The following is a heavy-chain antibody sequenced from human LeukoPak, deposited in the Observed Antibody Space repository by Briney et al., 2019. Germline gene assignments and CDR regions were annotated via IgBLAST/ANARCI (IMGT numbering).Heavy chain of an antibody. CDR3: AIQLAAAGYPLLDPYYFDY. V-gene: IGHV4-59*01. CDR1: GGSINSYY. CDR2: IHYTGST. J-gene: IGHJ4*02. Sequence: SETLSLTCTVSGGSINSYYWSWIRQPPGKGLECIGYIHYTGSTNYNPSLKSRVTISVDTSKNQFSLKLSSVTAADTAIYYCAIQLAAAGYPLLDPYYFDYWGQGTLVTVSS. D-gene: IGHD6-13*01.